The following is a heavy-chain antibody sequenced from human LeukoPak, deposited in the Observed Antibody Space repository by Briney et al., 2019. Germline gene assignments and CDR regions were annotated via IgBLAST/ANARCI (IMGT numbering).Heavy chain of an antibody. CDR3: ARDDGGSYSN. D-gene: IGHD1-26*01. CDR1: GGSISSYY. V-gene: IGHV4-59*01. J-gene: IGHJ4*02. Sequence: PSETLSLTCTVSGGSISSYYWSWIRQPPGKGLEWIGYIYYSGSTNYSPSLKSRVTISVDTSKNQFSLKLSSVTAADTAVYYCARDDGGSYSNWGQGTLVTVSS. CDR2: IYYSGST.